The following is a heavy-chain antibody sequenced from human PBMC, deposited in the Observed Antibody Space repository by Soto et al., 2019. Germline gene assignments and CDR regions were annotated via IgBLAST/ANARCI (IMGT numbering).Heavy chain of an antibody. CDR1: GFTFNYYW. D-gene: IGHD2-21*02. V-gene: IGHV3-74*01. J-gene: IGHJ3*01. CDR3: VRGDKGGFDL. CDR2: IHSDRSTT. Sequence: EVQLVESGGGLVQRGGSLRLSCAASGFTFNYYWMHWVRQAPGQGLVWVSHIHSDRSTTTYADSVKGRFTISRDNAKNTLYLQMNSLRAEDTAVYYCVRGDKGGFDLWGQGTTVTVSS.